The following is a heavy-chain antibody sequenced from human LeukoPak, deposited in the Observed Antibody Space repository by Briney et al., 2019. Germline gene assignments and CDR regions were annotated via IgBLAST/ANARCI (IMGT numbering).Heavy chain of an antibody. J-gene: IGHJ3*02. V-gene: IGHV4-59*01. Sequence: SETLSLACTVSGGSISGYYWSWIRQPPGKGLEWIGYIYYSGSTNYNPSLKSRVTISVDTSKNQFSLKLSSVTAADTAVYYCARGNHYYDSSGDDAFDIWGQGTMVTVSS. D-gene: IGHD3-22*01. CDR3: ARGNHYYDSSGDDAFDI. CDR1: GGSISGYY. CDR2: IYYSGST.